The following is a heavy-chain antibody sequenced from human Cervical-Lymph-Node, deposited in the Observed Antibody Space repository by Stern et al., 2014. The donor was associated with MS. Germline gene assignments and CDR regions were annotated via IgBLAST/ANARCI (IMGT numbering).Heavy chain of an antibody. CDR1: GGSVDSSSTSFY. CDR2: IYDTMTT. V-gene: IGHV4-39*01. J-gene: IGHJ5*02. D-gene: IGHD6-13*01. CDR3: VRHETAAAGFDP. Sequence: QVHLVESGPGLVKPSETLTLTCTVSGGSVDSSSTSFYWGWIRRPPGKGLEWFGSIYDTMTTHYKPSLESRVAISVDTSKTQFSWTLKSVTAADTAIYYCVRHETAAAGFDPWGQGILVTVSS.